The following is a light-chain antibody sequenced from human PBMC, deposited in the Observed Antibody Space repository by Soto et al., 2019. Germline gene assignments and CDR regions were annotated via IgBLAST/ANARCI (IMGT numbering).Light chain of an antibody. V-gene: IGKV1-39*01. CDR2: AAA. CDR3: QQNYETPVT. J-gene: IGKJ1*01. Sequence: DLQMTQSPSSLSASVGDRVTITCRASQSISNFLNWYQQKPGKAPKLLIYAAASLQSGVPSRFSGSGSGTGFTLTINSLQPEDFATYYCQQNYETPVTFGQGTKVEI. CDR1: QSISNF.